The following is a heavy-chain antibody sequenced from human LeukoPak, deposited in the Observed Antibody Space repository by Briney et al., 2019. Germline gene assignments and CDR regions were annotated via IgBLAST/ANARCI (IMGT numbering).Heavy chain of an antibody. CDR3: ARRWGNIVGVTYEY. V-gene: IGHV4-39*01. CDR2: IYYTGST. CDR1: GSSITSVSYY. J-gene: IGHJ4*02. Sequence: SETLSLTCTISGSSITSVSYYWGWIRQPPGKGLEWIGDIYYTGSTYYSPSLRSRVTMSVHTSENQFSLRLNSVTAVDTAVYYCARRWGNIVGVTYEYWGQGTLVTVSS. D-gene: IGHD3-16*01.